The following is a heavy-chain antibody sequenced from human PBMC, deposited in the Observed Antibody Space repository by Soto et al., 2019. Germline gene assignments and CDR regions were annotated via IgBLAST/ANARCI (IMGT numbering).Heavy chain of an antibody. V-gene: IGHV1-69*13. D-gene: IGHD3-3*01. CDR2: IIPILGTA. J-gene: IGHJ6*02. CDR1: GGTFSSYA. CDR3: ARQVTIFGVVNYYYGMDV. Sequence: ASVKVSCKASGGTFSSYAISWVRQAPGQGLEWMGGIIPILGTANYAQKFQGRVTITADESTSTAYMELSSLGSEDTAVYYCARQVTIFGVVNYYYGMDVWGQGTTVTVSS.